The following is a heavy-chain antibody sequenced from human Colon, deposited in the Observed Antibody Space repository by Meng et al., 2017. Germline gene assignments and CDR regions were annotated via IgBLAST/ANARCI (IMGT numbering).Heavy chain of an antibody. V-gene: IGHV1-3*04. CDR2: INTANGNA. Sequence: QVPLVQSGAEVKNPGASVKVSCKASGYSFTTYSMHWVRQAPGQGLEWMAWINTANGNAVYSETFQGRLTITRDASASTVNMELSSLGSEDTAVYYCATDFSPRGDYWGQGTLVTVSS. J-gene: IGHJ4*02. D-gene: IGHD3-3*01. CDR1: GYSFTTYS. CDR3: ATDFSPRGDY.